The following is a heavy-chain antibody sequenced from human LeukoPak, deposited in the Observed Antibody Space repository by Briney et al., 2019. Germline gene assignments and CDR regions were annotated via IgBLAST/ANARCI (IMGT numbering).Heavy chain of an antibody. D-gene: IGHD3-3*01. Sequence: PGRSLRLSCAASGFTFSSYAMHWVRQAPGKGLEWVAVISYDGSNKYYADSVKGRFTISRDNSKNTLYLQMNSLRAEDTAVYYCARAQIFGAPGNFDYWGQGTLVTVSS. V-gene: IGHV3-30-3*01. J-gene: IGHJ4*02. CDR3: ARAQIFGAPGNFDY. CDR1: GFTFSSYA. CDR2: ISYDGSNK.